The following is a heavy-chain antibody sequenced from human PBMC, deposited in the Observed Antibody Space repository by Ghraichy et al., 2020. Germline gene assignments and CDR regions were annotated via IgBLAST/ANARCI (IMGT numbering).Heavy chain of an antibody. CDR1: GFTFDKYG. V-gene: IGHV3-43D*03. CDR2: ISLNGRDI. J-gene: IGHJ6*02. CDR3: ARARNRYYEYFNYALDV. Sequence: GGSLRLSCSASGFTFDKYGMHWVRQAPGKGLEWVSIISLNGRDIYYADSVQGRFTVSRDNSRNLLFLDMDNLRSEDTALYYCARARNRYYEYFNYALDVWGHGTAVTVS. D-gene: IGHD2/OR15-2a*01.